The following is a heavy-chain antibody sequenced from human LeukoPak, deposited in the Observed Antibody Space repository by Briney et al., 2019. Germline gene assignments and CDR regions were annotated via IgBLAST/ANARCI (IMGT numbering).Heavy chain of an antibody. J-gene: IGHJ5*02. Sequence: ASVKVPCKASGYTFTSYYIHWVRQAPGQGLEWMGIISPSVGTTTYAQKLEDRVTMTRDTSTTTVYMELRSLRSEDTAVYYCARIGDYGSGSVGFDPWGQGTLVTVSS. D-gene: IGHD3-10*01. V-gene: IGHV1-46*04. CDR2: ISPSVGTT. CDR3: ARIGDYGSGSVGFDP. CDR1: GYTFTSYY.